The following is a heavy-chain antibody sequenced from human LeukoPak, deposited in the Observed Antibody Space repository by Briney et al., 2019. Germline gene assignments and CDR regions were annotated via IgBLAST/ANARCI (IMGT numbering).Heavy chain of an antibody. CDR2: ISYDGSNK. CDR1: GFTFSSYG. Sequence: GGSLRLSCAASGFTFSSYGMHWVRQAPGKGLEWVAVISYDGSNKYYVDSVKGRFTISRDNSKNTLYLQMNSLRAKDTAVYYCAREAEGVWTDYWGQGTLVTVSS. CDR3: AREAEGVWTDY. V-gene: IGHV3-30*03. D-gene: IGHD3-10*01. J-gene: IGHJ4*02.